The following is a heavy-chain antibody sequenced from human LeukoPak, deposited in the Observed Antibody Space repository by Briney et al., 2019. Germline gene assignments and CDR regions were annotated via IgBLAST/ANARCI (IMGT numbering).Heavy chain of an antibody. Sequence: PSETLSLTCTVSGGSMRSSNFYWGWIRQPPGKGLEWIGNINYSGSTYYNPSVKSRVTLSVDVSKNRFSLKLSSVTAADTAVYYCARTLLGIDYGSGSYDFDYWGQGTLVTVSS. CDR2: INYSGST. D-gene: IGHD3-10*01. V-gene: IGHV4-39*01. CDR3: ARTLLGIDYGSGSYDFDY. CDR1: GGSMRSSNFY. J-gene: IGHJ4*02.